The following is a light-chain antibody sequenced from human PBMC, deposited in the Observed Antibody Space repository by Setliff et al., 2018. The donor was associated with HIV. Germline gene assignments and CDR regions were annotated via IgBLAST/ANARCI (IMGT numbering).Light chain of an antibody. V-gene: IGLV2-14*03. Sequence: SALTQPASVSGSPGQSITISCTGTSSDIGGYNLVSWYQQHPGKAPKFIIYDVTNRPSGVSNRFSGSKSGNTASLTISGLQAEDEADYYCSSYTSTSTLCVFGTGTKV. CDR2: DVT. CDR3: SSYTSTSTLCV. J-gene: IGLJ1*01. CDR1: SSDIGGYNL.